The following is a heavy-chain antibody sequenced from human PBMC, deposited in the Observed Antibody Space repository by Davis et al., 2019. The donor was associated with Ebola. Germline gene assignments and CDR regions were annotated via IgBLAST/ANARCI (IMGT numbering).Heavy chain of an antibody. CDR2: MNPNSGNT. CDR1: GYTFTSYD. Sequence: ASVKVSCKASGYTFTSYDVNWVRQATGQGLEWMGWMNPNSGNTGYAQKFQGRVTITRNTSINTAYMELSSLRAEDTSIYYCARSWEGFTWGQGTQVTVSS. V-gene: IGHV1-8*01. D-gene: IGHD1-26*01. J-gene: IGHJ5*02. CDR3: ARSWEGFT.